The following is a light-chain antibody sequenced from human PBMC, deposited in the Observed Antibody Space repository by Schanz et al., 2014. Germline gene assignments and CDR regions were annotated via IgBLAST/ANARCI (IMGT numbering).Light chain of an antibody. V-gene: IGLV1-40*01. Sequence: QSALTQPPSVSGAPGQRVTISCTGSSSNIGAGYDVHWYQQLPGTAPKLLIYGNSNRPSGVPDRFSGSKSGSSASLAINGLQSEDEADYYCAAWDNSLNGYVFGTGTKLTVL. CDR3: AAWDNSLNGYV. CDR1: SSNIGAGYD. J-gene: IGLJ1*01. CDR2: GNS.